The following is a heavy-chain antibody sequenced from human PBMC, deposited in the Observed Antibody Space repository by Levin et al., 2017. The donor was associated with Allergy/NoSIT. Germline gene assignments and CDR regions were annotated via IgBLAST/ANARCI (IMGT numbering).Heavy chain of an antibody. V-gene: IGHV4-31*03. CDR2: IYYSGST. CDR3: ARDRRGPMVTLNWYFDL. D-gene: IGHD5-18*01. J-gene: IGHJ2*01. Sequence: LRLSCTVSGGSISSGGYYWSWIRQHPGKGLEWIGYIYYSGSTYYNPSLKSRVTISVDTSKNQFSLKLSSVTAADTAVYYCARDRRGPMVTLNWYFDLWGRGTLVTVSS. CDR1: GGSISSGGYY.